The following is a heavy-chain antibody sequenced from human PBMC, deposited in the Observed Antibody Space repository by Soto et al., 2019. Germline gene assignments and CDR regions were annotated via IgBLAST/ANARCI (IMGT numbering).Heavy chain of an antibody. CDR1: GFTFSSYA. V-gene: IGHV3-30*04. CDR3: ATDREGGAVAETLGY. D-gene: IGHD6-19*01. Sequence: QVQLVESGGGVVQPGRSLRLSCAASGFTFSSYAMNWVRQAPGKGLEWVAVISHDGSNEYYADSVKGRFTISRDNSKNTLYLQMNSLRAEDTALFYCATDREGGAVAETLGYGGQGTLVTVSS. J-gene: IGHJ4*02. CDR2: ISHDGSNE.